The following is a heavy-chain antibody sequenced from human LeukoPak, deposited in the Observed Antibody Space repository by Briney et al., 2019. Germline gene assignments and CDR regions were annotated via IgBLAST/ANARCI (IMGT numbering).Heavy chain of an antibody. J-gene: IGHJ4*02. Sequence: TSSETLSLTCAVYGGSFSGYYWSWIRQPPGKGLEWIGEINRSGSTNYNPSLKSRVTISVDTSKNQFSLKLSSVTAADTAVYYCARGGTTGYLSRRRGSPDYWGQGTLVTVSS. CDR1: GGSFSGYY. CDR2: INRSGST. CDR3: ARGGTTGYLSRRRGSPDY. V-gene: IGHV4-34*01. D-gene: IGHD3-9*01.